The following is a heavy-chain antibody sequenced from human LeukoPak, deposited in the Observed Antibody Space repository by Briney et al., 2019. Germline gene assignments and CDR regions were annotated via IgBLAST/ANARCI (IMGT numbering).Heavy chain of an antibody. CDR3: ARAQGSGYDYRGADY. CDR2: INPSGGST. CDR1: GYTFTSYY. J-gene: IGHJ4*02. Sequence: VASVKVSCKASGYTFTSYYMHWVRQAPGQGLEWMGIINPSGGSTSYAQKFQGRVTMTRDMSTSTVYMELSSLRSEDTAVYYCARAQGSGYDYRGADYWGQGTLVTVSS. V-gene: IGHV1-46*01. D-gene: IGHD5-12*01.